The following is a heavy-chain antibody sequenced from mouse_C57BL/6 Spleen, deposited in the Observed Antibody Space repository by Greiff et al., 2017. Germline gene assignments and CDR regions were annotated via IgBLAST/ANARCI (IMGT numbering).Heavy chain of an antibody. CDR2: IDPSDSYT. V-gene: IGHV1-50*01. CDR1: GYTFTSYW. Sequence: QVQLQQPGAELVKPGASVTLSCKASGYTFTSYWMQWVKQRPGQGLEWIGEIDPSDSYTNYNQKFKGKATLTVDTSSSTAYMQLSSLTSEDSAVYYCASPMDYDAWFAYWGQGTLVTVSA. J-gene: IGHJ3*01. D-gene: IGHD2-4*01. CDR3: ASPMDYDAWFAY.